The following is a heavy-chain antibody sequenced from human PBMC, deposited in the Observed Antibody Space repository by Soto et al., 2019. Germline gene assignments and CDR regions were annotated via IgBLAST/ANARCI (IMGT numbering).Heavy chain of an antibody. Sequence: SVKVSCNASRDTFSSYAISCVRQAPGQGLEWMGGIIPIFGTANYAQKFQGRVTITADESKSTAYMELSNLRSEDTAEYYCQGRGRDGSGSYYYYSGMDVWGQGVTVPVSS. V-gene: IGHV1-69*13. D-gene: IGHD3-10*01. CDR2: IIPIFGTA. J-gene: IGHJ6*02. CDR3: QGRGRDGSGSYYYYSGMDV. CDR1: RDTFSSYA.